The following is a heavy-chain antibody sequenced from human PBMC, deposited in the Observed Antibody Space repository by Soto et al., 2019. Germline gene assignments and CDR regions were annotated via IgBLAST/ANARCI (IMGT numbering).Heavy chain of an antibody. J-gene: IGHJ4*02. CDR3: ARDWGYCSGGACYTVLDF. Sequence: GGSLRLSCAASGFTFSIYSMNWVRQAPGKGLEWVSPISSSSSYIYYADSVKGRFTISRDNAKNSLYLQMNSLRAEDTAVYYCARDWGYCSGGACYTVLDFWGQGILVTVSS. V-gene: IGHV3-21*01. D-gene: IGHD2-15*01. CDR2: ISSSSSYI. CDR1: GFTFSIYS.